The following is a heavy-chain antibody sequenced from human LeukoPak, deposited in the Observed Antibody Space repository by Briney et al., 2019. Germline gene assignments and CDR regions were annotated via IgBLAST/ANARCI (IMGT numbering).Heavy chain of an antibody. CDR3: ARARRGYGSGSYGDY. Sequence: ASVKVSCKASGYTFTGYYMHWVRQAPGQGLEWTGWINPNSGGTNYAQKFQGRVTMTRDTSISTAYMELSRLRSDDTAVYYCARARRGYGSGSYGDYWGQGTLVTVSS. CDR1: GYTFTGYY. CDR2: INPNSGGT. V-gene: IGHV1-2*02. J-gene: IGHJ4*02. D-gene: IGHD3-10*01.